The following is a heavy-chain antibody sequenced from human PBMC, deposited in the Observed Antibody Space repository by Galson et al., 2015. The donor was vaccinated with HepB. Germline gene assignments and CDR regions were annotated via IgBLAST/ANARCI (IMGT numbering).Heavy chain of an antibody. CDR3: ASYGGNPPQV. D-gene: IGHD4-23*01. Sequence: SLRLSCAAPGFTFSSYWMHWVRQVPGKGLVWVSRINSDGSSTTYADSVKGRFTISRDNAKNTLYLQMNSLRAEDTAVYYCASYGGNPPQVWGQGTLVTVSS. CDR2: INSDGSST. J-gene: IGHJ4*02. CDR1: GFTFSSYW. V-gene: IGHV3-74*01.